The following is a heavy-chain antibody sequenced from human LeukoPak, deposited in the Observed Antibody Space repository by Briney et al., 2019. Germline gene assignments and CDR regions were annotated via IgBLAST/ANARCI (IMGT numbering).Heavy chain of an antibody. D-gene: IGHD5-18*01. V-gene: IGHV1-69*04. J-gene: IGHJ4*02. CDR3: AISVDTAMVDDY. Sequence: SVRVSCKASGGTFSSYAISWVRQAPGQGLEWMGRIIPILGIANYAQKFQGRVTITADKSTSTAYMELSSLRSEDTAVYYCAISVDTAMVDDYWGQGTLVTVSS. CDR1: GGTFSSYA. CDR2: IIPILGIA.